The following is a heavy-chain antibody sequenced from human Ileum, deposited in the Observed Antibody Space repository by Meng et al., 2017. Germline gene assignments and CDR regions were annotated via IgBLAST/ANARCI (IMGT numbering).Heavy chain of an antibody. D-gene: IGHD3-3*01. CDR2: TYYRSKWYS. CDR3: ASGSGSLDY. V-gene: IGHV6-1*01. Sequence: QVQLQRSGPGLVKPSQTLSLTCAVSGGSVSSNIAAWNWIRQSPLRGLEWLGRTYYRSKWYSEYAVSVKSRISITPDTSKNQFSLQMNSVTPEDTAVYYCASGSGSLDYWGPGTLVTVSS. CDR1: GGSVSSNIAA. J-gene: IGHJ4*02.